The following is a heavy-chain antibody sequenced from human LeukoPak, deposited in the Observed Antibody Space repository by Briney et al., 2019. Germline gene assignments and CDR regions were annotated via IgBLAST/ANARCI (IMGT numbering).Heavy chain of an antibody. J-gene: IGHJ5*02. V-gene: IGHV4-4*02. D-gene: IGHD4-17*01. CDR2: IYHSGST. CDR1: GGSISSSNW. Sequence: SGTLSLTCAVSGGSISSSNWWSWVRQPPGKGLEWIGEIYHSGSTNYNPSLKSRVTISVDKSKSQFSLKLSSVTAADTAVYYCARVATTVTTSWFDPWGQGTLVTVSS. CDR3: ARVATTVTTSWFDP.